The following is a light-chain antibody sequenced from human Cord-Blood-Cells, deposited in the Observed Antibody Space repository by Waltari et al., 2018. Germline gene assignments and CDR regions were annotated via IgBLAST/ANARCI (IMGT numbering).Light chain of an antibody. CDR3: QQYGSSPQT. CDR1: QSVSSSY. J-gene: IGKJ1*01. Sequence: EIVLTQSPGTLSLSPGERATLSCRASQSVSSSYLAWYQQKTGQAPRLLSYGASSRATGIPDRFSGSGSGTDFTLTISRLEPEDFAVYYCQQYGSSPQTFGQGTKVEIK. V-gene: IGKV3-20*01. CDR2: GAS.